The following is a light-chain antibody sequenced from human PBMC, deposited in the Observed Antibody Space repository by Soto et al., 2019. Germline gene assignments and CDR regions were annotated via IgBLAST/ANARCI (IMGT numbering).Light chain of an antibody. CDR1: QSVSSN. CDR2: GAS. J-gene: IGKJ5*01. Sequence: EIVMTQSPATLSVSPGERATLSCRSSQSVSSNLAWYQQKPGQAPRLLIYGASTRATGTPARFSGSGSGTEFTLTISSLQSEDFAVYYCQQYNNWPPSTFGQGTRLEIK. CDR3: QQYNNWPPST. V-gene: IGKV3-15*01.